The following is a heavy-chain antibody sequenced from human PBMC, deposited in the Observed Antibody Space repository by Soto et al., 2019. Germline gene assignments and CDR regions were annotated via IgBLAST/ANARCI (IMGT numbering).Heavy chain of an antibody. CDR2: IWYDGSNK. V-gene: IGHV3-33*01. CDR3: ARDLGRHLTGYHY. Sequence: QVQLVESGGGVVQPGRSLRLSCAASGFTFSSYGMHWVRQAPGKGLEWVAVIWYDGSNKYYADSVKGRFTISRDNSKNTLYLQMNSLRAEDTAVYYCARDLGRHLTGYHYWGQGTLVTVS. J-gene: IGHJ4*02. CDR1: GFTFSSYG. D-gene: IGHD3-9*01.